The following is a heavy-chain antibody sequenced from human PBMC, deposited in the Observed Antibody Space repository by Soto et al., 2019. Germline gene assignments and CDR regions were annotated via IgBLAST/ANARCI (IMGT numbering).Heavy chain of an antibody. Sequence: ASETLSLTCTVSGDSMSPFYWSWIRQPPGKGLEWIGYIYHIGTTTYNPSLKSRVTISLDSSKNQFSLKLSSVTAADTAVYYCARFRRNYFDDWGQGTLVTVSS. J-gene: IGHJ4*02. D-gene: IGHD3-10*01. V-gene: IGHV4-59*01. CDR3: ARFRRNYFDD. CDR1: GDSMSPFY. CDR2: IYHIGTT.